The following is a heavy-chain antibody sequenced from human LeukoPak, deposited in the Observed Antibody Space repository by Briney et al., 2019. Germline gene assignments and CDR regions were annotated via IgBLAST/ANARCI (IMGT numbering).Heavy chain of an antibody. D-gene: IGHD4-17*01. CDR2: IRYDGSNK. CDR3: AKDLVDTVTTHNWFDP. Sequence: GGSLRLSCAASGFTFSSYGMHWVRQAPGKGLEWVAFIRYDGSNKYYADSVKGRFTISRDNSKNTLYLQMNSLRAEDTAVYYCAKDLVDTVTTHNWFDPWGQGTLVTVSS. J-gene: IGHJ5*02. CDR1: GFTFSSYG. V-gene: IGHV3-30*02.